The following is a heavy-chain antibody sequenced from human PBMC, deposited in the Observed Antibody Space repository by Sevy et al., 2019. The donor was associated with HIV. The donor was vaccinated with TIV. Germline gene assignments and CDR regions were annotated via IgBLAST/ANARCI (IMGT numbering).Heavy chain of an antibody. Sequence: GGSLRLSCAASGFTFSSYAMHWVRQAPGKGLEWVAVISYDGSNKYYADSVKGRFTISRDNSKTTLYLQMNSLRAEDTAVYYCARDSVAPRSYFDYWGQGTLVTVSS. V-gene: IGHV3-30-3*01. J-gene: IGHJ4*02. CDR3: ARDSVAPRSYFDY. CDR1: GFTFSSYA. CDR2: ISYDGSNK. D-gene: IGHD5-12*01.